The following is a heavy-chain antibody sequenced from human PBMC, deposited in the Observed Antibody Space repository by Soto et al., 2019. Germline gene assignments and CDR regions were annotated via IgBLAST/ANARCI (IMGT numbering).Heavy chain of an antibody. D-gene: IGHD3-22*01. CDR3: ARDLEGYYYDSSGYYQQSFYYYYYGMDV. Sequence: ASVKVSCKASGYTFTSYGISWVRQAPGQGLEWMGWISAYNGNTNYAQKLQGRVTMTTDTSTSTAYMELRSLRSDDTAVYYCARDLEGYYYDSSGYYQQSFYYYYYGMDVWGQGTTVTVSS. CDR1: GYTFTSYG. CDR2: ISAYNGNT. J-gene: IGHJ6*02. V-gene: IGHV1-18*01.